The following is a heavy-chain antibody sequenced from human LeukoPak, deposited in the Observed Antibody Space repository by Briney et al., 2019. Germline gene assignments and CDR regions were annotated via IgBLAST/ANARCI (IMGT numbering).Heavy chain of an antibody. CDR2: INHSGST. Sequence: PSETLSLTCAVYGGSFSGYYWSWIRQPPGKGLEWIGEINHSGSTNYNPSLKSRVTISVDTSKNQFSLKLSSVNAADTAVYYCARGVPFYYGSGRRTPFDYWGQGTLVTVSS. V-gene: IGHV4-34*01. CDR1: GGSFSGYY. CDR3: ARGVPFYYGSGRRTPFDY. D-gene: IGHD3-10*01. J-gene: IGHJ4*02.